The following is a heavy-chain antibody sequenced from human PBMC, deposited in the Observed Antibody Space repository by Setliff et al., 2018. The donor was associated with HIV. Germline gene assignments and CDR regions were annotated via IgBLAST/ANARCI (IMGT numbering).Heavy chain of an antibody. Sequence: SETLSLTCTVSGGSISTSRYYWGWIRQPPGKGLEWIGSINYRGNTYYNPSLKSRAAISVDTSKNQISLKLSSVTAADTAVYYCARSVDTTLVPAYYFDYWGQGTLVTVSS. CDR3: ARSVDTTLVPAYYFDY. CDR1: GGSISTSRYY. D-gene: IGHD5-18*01. J-gene: IGHJ4*02. CDR2: INYRGNT. V-gene: IGHV4-39*01.